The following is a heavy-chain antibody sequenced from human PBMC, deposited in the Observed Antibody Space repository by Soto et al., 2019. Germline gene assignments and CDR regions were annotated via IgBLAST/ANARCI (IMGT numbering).Heavy chain of an antibody. V-gene: IGHV4-59*08. CDR3: ARRGSSWYAFDI. J-gene: IGHJ3*02. D-gene: IGHD6-13*01. Sequence: QVQLQESGPGLVKPSETLSLTCTVSGGSISSYFWSWIRQPPGKGLEWIGEIYKSGSTDYNPSLKSRFTISADTSKNQFSLRLSSVTAADTAVYYCARRGSSWYAFDIWGQGTMVTVSS. CDR1: GGSISSYF. CDR2: IYKSGST.